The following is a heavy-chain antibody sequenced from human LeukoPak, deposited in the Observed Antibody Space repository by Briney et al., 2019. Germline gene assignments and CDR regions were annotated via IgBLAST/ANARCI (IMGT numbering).Heavy chain of an antibody. V-gene: IGHV3-7*01. CDR2: IKQDGSEK. Sequence: GGSLRLSCAASGFTFSSYWMSWVRQAPGTGLEWVANIKQDGSEKYYVDSVKGRFTISRDNAKNSLYLQMNSLGAEDTAVYYCARPYDTRGYFPDYWGQGTLVTVSS. CDR3: ARPYDTRGYFPDY. J-gene: IGHJ4*02. D-gene: IGHD3-22*01. CDR1: GFTFSSYW.